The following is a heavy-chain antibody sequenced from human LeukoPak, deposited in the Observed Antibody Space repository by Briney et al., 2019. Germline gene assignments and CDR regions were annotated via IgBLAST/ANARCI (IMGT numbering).Heavy chain of an antibody. J-gene: IGHJ3*02. Sequence: ASLKVSCKASGYTFTDYYMHWVRQAPGQGLEWMGWINPNSGGTNYAQKFQGRVTMTRDTSISTAYMELSRLRSDDTAVYYCARDREGYYDILTGYYGVGAFDIWGQGTMVTVSS. CDR3: ARDREGYYDILTGYYGVGAFDI. D-gene: IGHD3-9*01. CDR2: INPNSGGT. CDR1: GYTFTDYY. V-gene: IGHV1-2*02.